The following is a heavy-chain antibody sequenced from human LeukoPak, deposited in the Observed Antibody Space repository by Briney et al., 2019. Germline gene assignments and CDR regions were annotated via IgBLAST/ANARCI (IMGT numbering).Heavy chain of an antibody. CDR1: GFSVSSSY. D-gene: IGHD5-18*01. CDR3: ASGRRDSNGFVDY. Sequence: GGSLRLSCAASGFSVSSSYVNWVRQAPRKGLEWVSIIYGGGNTYYVDSVEGRFTISRDNSKNTLYLQMNTLRAEDTAVYYCASGRRDSNGFVDYWGQGTLVTVSS. CDR2: IYGGGNT. J-gene: IGHJ4*02. V-gene: IGHV3-66*01.